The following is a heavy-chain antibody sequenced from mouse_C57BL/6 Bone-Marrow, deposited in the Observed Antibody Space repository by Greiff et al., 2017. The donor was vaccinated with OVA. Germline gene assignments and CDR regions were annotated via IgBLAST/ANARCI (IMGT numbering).Heavy chain of an antibody. Sequence: QVTLKVCGPGILQPSQTLSLTCSFSGFSLSTFGMGVGWIRQPSGKGLEWLAHIWWDDDKYYNPALKSRLTISKDTSKNQVFLKIANVDTADTATYYCARSYYGSSQYYFDYWGQGTTLTVSS. J-gene: IGHJ2*01. CDR2: IWWDDDK. V-gene: IGHV8-8*01. D-gene: IGHD1-1*01. CDR1: GFSLSTFGMG. CDR3: ARSYYGSSQYYFDY.